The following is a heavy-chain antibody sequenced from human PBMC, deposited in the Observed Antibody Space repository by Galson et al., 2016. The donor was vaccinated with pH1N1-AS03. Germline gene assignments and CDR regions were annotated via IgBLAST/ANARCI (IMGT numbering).Heavy chain of an antibody. Sequence: ETLSLTCAVSGYSISSGYYWGWIRQPPGKGLEWIGSIYHSGSTYYNPSLMSRATISVDTSRNRFSLKVTSVTAADTAVYCCARVGKYFDLWSGYSDFDYWGQGTLVTVSS. CDR1: GYSISSGYY. J-gene: IGHJ4*02. D-gene: IGHD3-3*01. CDR2: IYHSGST. V-gene: IGHV4-38-2*01. CDR3: ARVGKYFDLWSGYSDFDY.